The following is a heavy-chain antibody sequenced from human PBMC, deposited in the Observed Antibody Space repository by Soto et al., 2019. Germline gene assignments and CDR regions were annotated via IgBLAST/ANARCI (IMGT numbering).Heavy chain of an antibody. CDR1: GYTFTSYD. CDR2: MNPNSGNT. J-gene: IGHJ6*02. V-gene: IGHV1-8*01. Sequence: QVQLVQSGAEVKKPGASVKVSCKASGYTFTSYDINWVRQATGQGLEWMGWMNPNSGNTAYAQKFQGRVTMTRNTSISTAYMELSSLRSEAPDVYYWARESLRGMDVWGQGPTVTVSS. CDR3: ARESLRGMDV.